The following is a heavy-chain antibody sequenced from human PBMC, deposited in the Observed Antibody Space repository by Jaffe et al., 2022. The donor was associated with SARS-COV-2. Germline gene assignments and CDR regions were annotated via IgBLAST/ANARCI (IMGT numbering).Heavy chain of an antibody. D-gene: IGHD2-15*01. CDR3: ARTPQTRLYCSGGSCYSNWYFDL. CDR2: INHSGST. CDR1: GGSFSGYY. J-gene: IGHJ2*01. V-gene: IGHV4-34*01. Sequence: QVQLQQWGAGLLKPSETLSLTCAVYGGSFSGYYWSWIRQPPGKGLEWIGEINHSGSTNYNPSLKSRVTISVDTSKNQFSLKLSSVTAADTAVYYCARTPQTRLYCSGGSCYSNWYFDLWGRGTLVTVSS.